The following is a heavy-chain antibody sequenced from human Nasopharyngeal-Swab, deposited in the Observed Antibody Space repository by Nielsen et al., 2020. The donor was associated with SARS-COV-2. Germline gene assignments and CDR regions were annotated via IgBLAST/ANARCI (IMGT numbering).Heavy chain of an antibody. Sequence: ASVKVSCKASGYTFNSYAIDWVRQAPGQGFEWMGWINTNTGKQAYAQGLTGRFVFSLDSSVTTAYLQISSLKSDDTAVYFCARRYCSGSGCYGWLDPWGQGTLVNVSS. V-gene: IGHV7-4-1*02. CDR2: INTNTGKQ. J-gene: IGHJ5*02. D-gene: IGHD2-15*01. CDR3: ARRYCSGSGCYGWLDP. CDR1: GYTFNSYA.